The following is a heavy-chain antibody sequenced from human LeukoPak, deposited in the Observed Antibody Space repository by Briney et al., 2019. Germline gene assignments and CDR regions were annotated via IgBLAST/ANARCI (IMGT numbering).Heavy chain of an antibody. V-gene: IGHV3-23*01. CDR3: AKVSYLYFGSGSYQFDY. J-gene: IGHJ4*02. D-gene: IGHD3-10*01. Sequence: GGSLRLSCAASGFTFSNYAMSWVRQAPGKGLEWVSAVSGSGDTTYYAGSVKGRFTISRDNSKNTVYLQVNSLRAEDTAVYYCAKVSYLYFGSGSYQFDYWGQGTLGTVSS. CDR1: GFTFSNYA. CDR2: VSGSGDTT.